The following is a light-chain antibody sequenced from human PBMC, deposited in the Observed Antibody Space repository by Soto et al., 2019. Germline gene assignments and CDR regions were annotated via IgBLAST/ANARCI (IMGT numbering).Light chain of an antibody. V-gene: IGKV1-5*03. CDR3: QQYNGYPWT. CDR2: KAS. CDR1: QSLNDW. Sequence: DIQVTQSPSTLSASVGDRVTITCRASQSLNDWVAWYQQKPGKAPTLLIYKASGLESGVPSRFSGSGSGTEFTLTISSLQPDDFATYYCQQYNGYPWTFGQGTKVEIK. J-gene: IGKJ1*01.